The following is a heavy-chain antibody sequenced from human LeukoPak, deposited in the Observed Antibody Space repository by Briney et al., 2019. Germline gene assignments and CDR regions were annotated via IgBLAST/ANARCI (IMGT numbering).Heavy chain of an antibody. Sequence: PGGSLRLSCAASGFTFSDFGMNWVRQAPGKGLEWVAFIKGDETEKHYVDSLKGRFTISRDNAENSLSLQMNSLTVEDTAVYFCARGRFFYGWGIDVWGHGTTVIVSS. CDR3: ARGRFFYGWGIDV. V-gene: IGHV3-7*01. CDR1: GFTFSDFG. D-gene: IGHD3-10*01. CDR2: IKGDETEK. J-gene: IGHJ6*02.